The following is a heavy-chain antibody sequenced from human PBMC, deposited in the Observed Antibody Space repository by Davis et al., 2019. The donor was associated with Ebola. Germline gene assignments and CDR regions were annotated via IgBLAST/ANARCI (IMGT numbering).Heavy chain of an antibody. Sequence: ASVKVSCKASGYTFTGYYMHWVRQAPGQGLEWMGRINPNSGGTNYAQKFQGRVTISRDTSISTAYMELSRLRSDDTAVYYCARGGISMTVVPRDYYHGMDVWGQGTTVTVSS. CDR2: INPNSGGT. D-gene: IGHD3-22*01. CDR3: ARGGISMTVVPRDYYHGMDV. CDR1: GYTFTGYY. V-gene: IGHV1-2*06. J-gene: IGHJ6*02.